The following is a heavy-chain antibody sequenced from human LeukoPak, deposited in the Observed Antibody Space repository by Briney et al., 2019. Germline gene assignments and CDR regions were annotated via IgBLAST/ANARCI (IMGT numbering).Heavy chain of an antibody. D-gene: IGHD3-9*01. J-gene: IGHJ4*02. Sequence: ASVKVSCKASGYTFTGYYMHWLRQAPGQGLEWMGWINPNSGGTNYAQKFQGWVTMTRDTSISTAYMELRSLRSDDTAVYYCARDNDILTGYKDYWGQGTLVTVSS. V-gene: IGHV1-2*04. CDR3: ARDNDILTGYKDY. CDR1: GYTFTGYY. CDR2: INPNSGGT.